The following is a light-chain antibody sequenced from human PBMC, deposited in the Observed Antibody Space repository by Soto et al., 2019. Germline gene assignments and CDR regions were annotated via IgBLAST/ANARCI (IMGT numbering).Light chain of an antibody. CDR2: EVS. CDR3: SSYTSSSAWV. CDR1: SSDVGSYNR. Sequence: QSALTQPPSVSGSPGQSVTISCTGTSSDVGSYNRVSWYQQPPGTAPKLMIYEVSNRPSGVPDRFSGSKSGNTASLTISGLHAEDEADYYCSSYTSSSAWVFGGGTKVTVL. V-gene: IGLV2-18*02. J-gene: IGLJ2*01.